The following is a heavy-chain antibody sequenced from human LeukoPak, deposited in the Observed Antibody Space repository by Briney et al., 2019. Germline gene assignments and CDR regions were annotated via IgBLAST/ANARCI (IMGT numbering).Heavy chain of an antibody. V-gene: IGHV1-69*02. J-gene: IGHJ4*02. CDR2: IIPILGIA. D-gene: IGHD2-15*01. CDR1: GGTFSSYT. Sequence: SVKVSCKASGGTFSSYTISGVRQAPGQGLEWMGRIIPILGIANYAQKFQGRVTITADKSTSTAYMELSSLSYEDTAVYYCASESLKLGGSLDYWGQGTLVTVSS. CDR3: ASESLKLGGSLDY.